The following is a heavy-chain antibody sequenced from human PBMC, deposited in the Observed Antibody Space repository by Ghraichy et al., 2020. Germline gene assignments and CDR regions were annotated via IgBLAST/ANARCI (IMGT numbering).Heavy chain of an antibody. CDR1: GGSFSGYY. V-gene: IGHV4-34*01. D-gene: IGHD2/OR15-2a*01. CDR3: ARAQRRGRFRSAFDI. CDR2: INHSGST. Sequence: SETLSLTCAVYGGSFSGYYWSWIRQPPGKGLEWIGEINHSGSTNYNPSLKSRVTISVDTSKNQFSLKLSSVTAADTAVYYCARAQRRGRFRSAFDIWGQGTMVTVSS. J-gene: IGHJ3*02.